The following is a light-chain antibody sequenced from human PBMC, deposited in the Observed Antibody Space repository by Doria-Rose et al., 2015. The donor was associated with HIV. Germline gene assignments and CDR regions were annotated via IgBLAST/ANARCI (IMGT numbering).Light chain of an antibody. CDR3: HQYNNWPT. CDR1: QSVSTD. V-gene: IGKV3-15*01. J-gene: IGKJ5*01. CDR2: GAS. Sequence: DIVMTQTPETLSVSPGESATLSCRASQSVSTDLAWYQHKHGQAPRLLIWGASTRATGIPARFSGSGSGTEFTLTISSLQSEDFAIYFCHQYNNWPTFGQGTRLDIK.